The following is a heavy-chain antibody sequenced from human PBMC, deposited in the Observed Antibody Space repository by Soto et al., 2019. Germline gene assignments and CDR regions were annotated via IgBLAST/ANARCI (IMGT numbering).Heavy chain of an antibody. V-gene: IGHV3-48*03. Sequence: GGSLRLSCAASGFIFSSYEMNWVRQAPGKGLEWVSFISGTGSSIYYADSVKGRFTISRDNAKNSLYLQMNSLRAEDTAVYYCARLLLWPPHYWGQGTLVTVSS. J-gene: IGHJ4*02. D-gene: IGHD3-10*01. CDR1: GFIFSSYE. CDR2: ISGTGSSI. CDR3: ARLLLWPPHY.